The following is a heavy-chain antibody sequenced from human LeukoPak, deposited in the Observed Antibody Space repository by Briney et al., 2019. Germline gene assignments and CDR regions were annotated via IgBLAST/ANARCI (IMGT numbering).Heavy chain of an antibody. V-gene: IGHV1-46*01. D-gene: IGHD2-21*01. J-gene: IGHJ4*02. Sequence: ASVKVSCKASGYTFTSYYMHWVRQAPGQGLEWMGIINPSGGSTSYAQKFQGRVTMTRDTSTSTVYMELSSLRSEDTAVYYCARAPPAYCGGDCYFDYWGQGTLVTVSS. CDR2: INPSGGST. CDR3: ARAPPAYCGGDCYFDY. CDR1: GYTFTSYY.